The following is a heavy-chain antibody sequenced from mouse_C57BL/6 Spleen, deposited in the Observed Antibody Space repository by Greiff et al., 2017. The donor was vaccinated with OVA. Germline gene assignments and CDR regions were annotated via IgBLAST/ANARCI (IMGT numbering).Heavy chain of an antibody. V-gene: IGHV2-2*01. CDR1: GFSLTSYG. D-gene: IGHD2-2*01. J-gene: IGHJ3*01. CDR3: ARNYLVTTRLSWFAY. CDR2: IWSGGST. Sequence: QVQLQQSGPGLVQPSQSLSITCTVSGFSLTSYGVHWVRQSPGKGLAWLGVIWSGGSTDYNAAFISRLSISKDNSKSQVFFKMNSLQADDTAIYYCARNYLVTTRLSWFAYWGQGTLVTVSA.